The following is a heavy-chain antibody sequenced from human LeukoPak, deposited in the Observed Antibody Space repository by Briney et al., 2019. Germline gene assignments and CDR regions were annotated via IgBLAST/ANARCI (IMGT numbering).Heavy chain of an antibody. CDR1: GGSISSYY. CDR2: IYTSGST. J-gene: IGHJ5*02. Sequence: SETLSLTCTVSGGSISSYYWSWIRQPAGKGLEWIGRIYTSGSTNYNPSLKSRVTVSVDTSKNQFSLKLSSVTAADTAVYYCARDSSAVGATTVYWFDPWGQGTLVTVSS. D-gene: IGHD1-26*01. CDR3: ARDSSAVGATTVYWFDP. V-gene: IGHV4-4*07.